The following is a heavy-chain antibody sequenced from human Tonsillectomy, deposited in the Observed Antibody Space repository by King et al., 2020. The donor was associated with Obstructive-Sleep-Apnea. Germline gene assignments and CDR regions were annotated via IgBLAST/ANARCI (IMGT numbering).Heavy chain of an antibody. D-gene: IGHD3-10*01. CDR2: TNWNDYN. V-gene: IGHV2-5*01. J-gene: IGHJ4*02. CDR3: GHRMVRSGISN. Sequence: TLKESGPTLVKHTQTLTLTCAFSGFSLTTGGGGGVWIRQPPGEALEGLAETNWNDYNLCSPSLKSRRTITKDTSKNQVVLTMTNMDTVDTATYYGGHRMVRSGISNWGQGTLVTVSS. CDR1: GFSLTTGGGG.